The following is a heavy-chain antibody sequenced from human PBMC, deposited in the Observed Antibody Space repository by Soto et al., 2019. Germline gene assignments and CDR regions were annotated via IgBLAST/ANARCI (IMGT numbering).Heavy chain of an antibody. Sequence: GGSLRLSCAASGFTFSDYYMSWIRQAPGEGLEWVSYISSGGTTIYYADSVKGRFTISRDNAKNSLYLQMNSLRAEDTAVYYCARDERGDTSRLYCSGGSCADYYCYYMDVWGKGTTVTVSS. D-gene: IGHD2-15*01. J-gene: IGHJ6*03. V-gene: IGHV3-11*01. CDR1: GFTFSDYY. CDR3: ARDERGDTSRLYCSGGSCADYYCYYMDV. CDR2: ISSGGTTI.